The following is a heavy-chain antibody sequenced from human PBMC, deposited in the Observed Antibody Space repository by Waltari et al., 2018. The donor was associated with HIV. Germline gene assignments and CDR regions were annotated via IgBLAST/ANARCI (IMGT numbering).Heavy chain of an antibody. CDR1: GGSISSGGYY. CDR3: ACSRGYYDSSGYYPIAYGMDV. D-gene: IGHD3-22*01. J-gene: IGHJ6*02. CDR2: IYYSGST. V-gene: IGHV4-31*03. Sequence: QVQLQESGPGLVKPSQTLSLTCTVSGGSISSGGYYWSWIRQHPGKGLEWIGYIYYSGSTDYNPSLKSRVTISVDTSKNQFSLKLSSVTAADTAVYYCACSRGYYDSSGYYPIAYGMDVWGQGTTVTVSS.